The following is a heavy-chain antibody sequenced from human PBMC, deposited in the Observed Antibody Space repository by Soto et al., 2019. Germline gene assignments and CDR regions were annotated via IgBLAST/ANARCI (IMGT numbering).Heavy chain of an antibody. CDR3: ARPGQSEQLVYAKYFQH. CDR1: GFTFSSYA. D-gene: IGHD6-13*01. CDR2: ISGSGGST. Sequence: GGSLRLSCAASGFTFSSYAMSWVRQAPGKGLEWVSAISGSGGSTYYADSVKGRFTISRDNSKNTLYLQMNSLRAEDTAVYYCARPGQSEQLVYAKYFQHWGQGTLVTVSS. V-gene: IGHV3-23*01. J-gene: IGHJ1*01.